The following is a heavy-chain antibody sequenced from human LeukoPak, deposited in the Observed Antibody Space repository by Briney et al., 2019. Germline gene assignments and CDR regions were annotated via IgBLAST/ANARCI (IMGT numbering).Heavy chain of an antibody. Sequence: SETLSLTCTVSGYSISSGYYWGWIRQPPGKGLEWIGSIYHSGSTYYNPSLKSRVTISVDTSKNQFSLKLSSVTAADTAVYYCARPGASGYPKYYFDYWGQGTLVTVSS. CDR2: IYHSGST. J-gene: IGHJ4*02. D-gene: IGHD6-25*01. CDR1: GYSISSGYY. CDR3: ARPGASGYPKYYFDY. V-gene: IGHV4-38-2*02.